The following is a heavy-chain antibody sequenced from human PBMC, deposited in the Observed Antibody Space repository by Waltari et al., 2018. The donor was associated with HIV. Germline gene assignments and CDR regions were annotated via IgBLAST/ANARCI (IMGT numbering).Heavy chain of an antibody. V-gene: IGHV3-48*03. J-gene: IGHJ5*02. Sequence: DVQLVESGGGLAPPGGAVGPSCAASVFTPIHFHLTWFTPGPGAGLEWVSYISATGHNIYYADSVQGRFTVSRDNVRNILHLRIDDLRVDDTATYYCVRGGAAWSAGGFQVAQPGPWGQGALVTVSS. CDR3: VRGGAAWSAGGFQVAQPGP. D-gene: IGHD2-15*01. CDR1: VFTPIHFH. CDR2: ISATGHNI.